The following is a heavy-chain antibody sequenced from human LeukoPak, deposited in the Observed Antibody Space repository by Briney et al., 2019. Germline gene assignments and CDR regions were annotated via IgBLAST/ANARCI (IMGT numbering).Heavy chain of an antibody. D-gene: IGHD5-24*01. CDR3: ARAGSRWLPRTPCFDY. CDR2: INHSGST. Sequence: SETLSLTCAVYGGSFSGYYWSWIRQPPGKGLEWMGEINHSGSTNYNPSLKSRVTISVDTSKNQFSLKLSSVTAADTAVYYCARAGSRWLPRTPCFDYWGQGTLVTVSS. V-gene: IGHV4-34*01. J-gene: IGHJ4*02. CDR1: GGSFSGYY.